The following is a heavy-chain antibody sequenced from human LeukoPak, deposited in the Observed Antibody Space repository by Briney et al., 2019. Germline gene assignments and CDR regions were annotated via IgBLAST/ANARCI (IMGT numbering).Heavy chain of an antibody. Sequence: ASVKVSCKASGYTFTCYYVHWVRQAPGQGLEWMGWINPISGVTNYAQKFQGRVTLTRDTFINTAYMELSRLNSADTAFYYCARDVSRSRDYWGQGTLVTVSS. CDR3: ARDVSRSRDY. CDR2: INPISGVT. CDR1: GYTFTCYY. V-gene: IGHV1-2*02. J-gene: IGHJ4*02. D-gene: IGHD2-8*01.